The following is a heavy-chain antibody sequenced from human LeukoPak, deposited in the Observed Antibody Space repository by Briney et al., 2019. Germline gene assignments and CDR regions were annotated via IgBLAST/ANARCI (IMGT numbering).Heavy chain of an antibody. CDR1: GFTVSSNY. CDR3: TTDYGSGSYHYFNY. Sequence: PGGSLRLSCAASGFTVSSNYMSWVRQAPGKGLEWVGRIKSKTDGGTTDYAAPVKGRFTISRDDSKDTLYLQMNSLKTEDTAVYYCTTDYGSGSYHYFNYWGQGTLVTVSS. J-gene: IGHJ4*02. D-gene: IGHD3-10*01. CDR2: IKSKTDGGTT. V-gene: IGHV3-15*01.